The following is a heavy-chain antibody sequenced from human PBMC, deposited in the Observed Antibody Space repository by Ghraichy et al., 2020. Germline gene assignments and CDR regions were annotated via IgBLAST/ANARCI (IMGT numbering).Heavy chain of an antibody. V-gene: IGHV4-39*01. J-gene: IGHJ5*02. CDR2: IYYSGST. D-gene: IGHD3-3*01. Sequence: SETLSLTCTVSGGSISSSSYYWGWIRQPPGKGLEWIGSIYYSGSTYYNPSLKSRVTISVDTSKNQFSLKLSSVTAADTAVYYCARLQGRQYYDFWSGYSNWFDPWGQGTLVTVSS. CDR3: ARLQGRQYYDFWSGYSNWFDP. CDR1: GGSISSSSYY.